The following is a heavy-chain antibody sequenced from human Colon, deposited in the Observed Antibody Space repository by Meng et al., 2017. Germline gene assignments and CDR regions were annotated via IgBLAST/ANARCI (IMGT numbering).Heavy chain of an antibody. D-gene: IGHD6-19*01. J-gene: IGHJ5*02. CDR1: GGSISSYY. Sequence: VQLHESGPALVNPSETLSLTCTVAGGSISSYYWSWIRQPPGKGLEWIGYISYSGSTNYNPSLKSRVTISVDTFKNRFSLRLRSVTAADTAVYYCARGIAVADNWFDPWGQGTLVTVSS. CDR2: ISYSGST. V-gene: IGHV4-59*01. CDR3: ARGIAVADNWFDP.